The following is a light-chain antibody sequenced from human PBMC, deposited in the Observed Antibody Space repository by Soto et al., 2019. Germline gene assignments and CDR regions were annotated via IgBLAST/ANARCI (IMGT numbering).Light chain of an antibody. J-gene: IGLJ2*01. V-gene: IGLV8-61*01. CDR2: STN. Sequence: QAVVSQEPSFSVSPGETVTLTCGLTSASVLTSYYPSWYQQTPGQAPRTLIYSTNIRSSGVPDRFSGSILGNKAALTITGAQADDESDYYCALYVGSGTVVFGGEAKLTV. CDR3: ALYVGSGTVV. CDR1: SASVLTSYY.